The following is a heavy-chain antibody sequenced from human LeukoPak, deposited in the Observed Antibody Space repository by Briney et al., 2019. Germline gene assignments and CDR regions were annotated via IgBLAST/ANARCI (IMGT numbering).Heavy chain of an antibody. D-gene: IGHD3-22*01. CDR3: VREDPGYYYDSSGYWIDY. CDR1: GYSISSGYY. CDR2: IYHSGST. V-gene: IGHV4-38-2*02. Sequence: SETLSLTCTVSGYSISSGYYWGWIRQPPGQGLEWIRNIYHSGSTYYNPSLKRRVTISVDTSKNQFSLKLSSVTAADTAVYYCVREDPGYYYDSSGYWIDYWGQGTLVTVSS. J-gene: IGHJ4*02.